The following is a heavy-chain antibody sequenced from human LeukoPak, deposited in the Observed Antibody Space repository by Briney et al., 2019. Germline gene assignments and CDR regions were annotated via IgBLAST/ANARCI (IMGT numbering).Heavy chain of an antibody. CDR1: GGSISSYY. Sequence: PSETLSLTCTVSGGSISSYYWSWFRQPAGKGLEWTGRIYTSGSTNYNPSLKSRVTMSVDTSKNQFSLKLSSVTAADTAVYYCARERDAFDIWGQGTMVTVSS. CDR3: ARERDAFDI. V-gene: IGHV4-4*07. J-gene: IGHJ3*02. CDR2: IYTSGST.